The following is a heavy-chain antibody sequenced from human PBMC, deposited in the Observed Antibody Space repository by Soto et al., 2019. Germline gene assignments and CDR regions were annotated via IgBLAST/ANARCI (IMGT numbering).Heavy chain of an antibody. Sequence: PGGSLRLSCAASGFTFSSYSMNWVRQAPGKGLEWVSSISSSSSYIYYADSVKGRFTISRDNAKNSLYLQMNSLRAEDTAVYYCARDVSEYYDILTGSWFDPWGQGTLVTVSS. CDR1: GFTFSSYS. V-gene: IGHV3-21*01. CDR3: ARDVSEYYDILTGSWFDP. J-gene: IGHJ5*02. D-gene: IGHD3-9*01. CDR2: ISSSSSYI.